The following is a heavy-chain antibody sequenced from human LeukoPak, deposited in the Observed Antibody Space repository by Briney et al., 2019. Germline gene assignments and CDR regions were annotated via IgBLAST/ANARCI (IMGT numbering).Heavy chain of an antibody. CDR1: GFTFSSYS. J-gene: IGHJ5*02. CDR2: ISSSSSYI. CDR3: ARVESEGNWFDP. Sequence: PGGSLRLSCAASGFTFSSYSMNWVRQAPGKGLEWVSSISSSSSYIYYADSVKGRFTISRDNAKNSLYLQMNSLRAEDTAVYYCARVESEGNWFDPWGQGTLVTVSS. D-gene: IGHD5-24*01. V-gene: IGHV3-21*01.